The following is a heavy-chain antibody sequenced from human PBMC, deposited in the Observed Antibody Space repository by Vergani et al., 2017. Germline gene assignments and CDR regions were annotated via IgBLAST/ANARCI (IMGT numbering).Heavy chain of an antibody. V-gene: IGHV3-48*01. CDR2: VSTGTKSQ. D-gene: IGHD3-3*02. J-gene: IGHJ5*01. CDR3: AADISRNWFDY. CDR1: GFDFSSYI. Sequence: QLVESGGGWVQPGGSLRLSCVVSGFDFSSYIMNWVRQAPGKGLEWVSFVSTGTKSQSYAESVKGRFTISRDSAKNSLYLQMDSLRAEDTAVYYCAADISRNWFDYWGQGTLVTVSS.